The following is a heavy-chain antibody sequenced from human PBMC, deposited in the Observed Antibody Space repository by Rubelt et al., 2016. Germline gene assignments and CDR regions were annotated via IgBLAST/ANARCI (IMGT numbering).Heavy chain of an antibody. Sequence: EVQLVESGGGLVQPGGSLRLSCAASGFTFSSYAMSWVRQAPGKGLEWVSAISGSGGSTYYADSVKGRFTISRDNSKNTLYLQMNSLRAEDTAVYYCARDRDCSGGSCRKRYYYYGMDVWGQGTTVTVSS. CDR3: ARDRDCSGGSCRKRYYYYGMDV. CDR1: GFTFSSYA. V-gene: IGHV3-23*04. D-gene: IGHD2-15*01. CDR2: ISGSGGST. J-gene: IGHJ6*02.